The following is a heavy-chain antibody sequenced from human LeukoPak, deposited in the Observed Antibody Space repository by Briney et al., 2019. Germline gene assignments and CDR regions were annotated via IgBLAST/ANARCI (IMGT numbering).Heavy chain of an antibody. D-gene: IGHD1-26*01. CDR2: INPNSGGT. J-gene: IGHJ3*02. V-gene: IGHV1-2*02. CDR1: GYTFTGYY. CDR3: ARVYSGSYYGAFDI. Sequence: ASVKVSCKASGYTFTGYYMHWVRQAPGQGLEWMGWINPNSGGTNYAQKFQGRVTMTRDTSISTAYMELSRLRSDDTAVYYCARVYSGSYYGAFDIWGQGTMVTVSS.